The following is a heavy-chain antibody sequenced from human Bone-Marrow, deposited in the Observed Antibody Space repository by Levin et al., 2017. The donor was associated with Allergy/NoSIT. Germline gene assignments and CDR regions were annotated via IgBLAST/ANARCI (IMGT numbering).Heavy chain of an antibody. CDR3: ARGPEATYDGMDV. V-gene: IGHV3-53*01. Sequence: GGSPRLSCAGFGFSVANSFMNWVRQAPGKGLEWVSLSYSGGSTQYADSVKGRFTISRDNSKNTVHLEMTSLRDEDTAVYYCARGPEATYDGMDVWGQGTTVTVSS. J-gene: IGHJ6*02. CDR1: GFSVANSF. CDR2: SYSGGST.